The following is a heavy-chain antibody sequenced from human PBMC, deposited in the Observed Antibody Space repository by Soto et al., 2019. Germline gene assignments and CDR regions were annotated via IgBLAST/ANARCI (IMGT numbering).Heavy chain of an antibody. CDR1: GYTFTSYD. J-gene: IGHJ6*03. CDR2: MNPNSGNT. CDR3: ARGQSSGYSYGRDYYYYYYMDV. Sequence: ASVKVSCKASGYTFTSYDINWVRQATGQGLEWMGWMNPNSGNTGYAQKFQGRVTMTRNTSISTAYMELSSLRSEDTAVYYCARGQSSGYSYGRDYYYYYYMDVWGKGTTVTVSS. V-gene: IGHV1-8*01. D-gene: IGHD5-18*01.